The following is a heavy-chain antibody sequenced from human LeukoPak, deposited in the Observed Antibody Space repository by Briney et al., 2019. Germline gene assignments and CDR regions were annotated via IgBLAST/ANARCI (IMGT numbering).Heavy chain of an antibody. CDR3: ARNIWFGESADAFDI. CDR2: INPNSGGT. Sequence: ASVKVSCKASGYTFTGYYMHWVRQAPGQGLEWMGWINPNSGGTNFAQKFQGRVTMTRDKSIRTAYMELSRLTSDDTAVYYCARNIWFGESADAFDIWGQGTMVTVSS. V-gene: IGHV1-2*02. D-gene: IGHD3-10*01. CDR1: GYTFTGYY. J-gene: IGHJ3*02.